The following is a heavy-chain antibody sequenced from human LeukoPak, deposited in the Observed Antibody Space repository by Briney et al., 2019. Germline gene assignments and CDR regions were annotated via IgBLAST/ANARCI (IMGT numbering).Heavy chain of an antibody. J-gene: IGHJ4*02. D-gene: IGHD3-10*01. V-gene: IGHV3-30*02. CDR3: AEPATDPLFGSPAGGFDY. CDR1: GFTFSSYG. Sequence: GGSLRLSCAASGFTFSSYGMHWVRQAPGKGLEWVAFIRYDGSNKYYADSVKGRFTISRDNSKNTLYLQMNSLRAEDTAVYYCAEPATDPLFGSPAGGFDYWGQGTLVTVSS. CDR2: IRYDGSNK.